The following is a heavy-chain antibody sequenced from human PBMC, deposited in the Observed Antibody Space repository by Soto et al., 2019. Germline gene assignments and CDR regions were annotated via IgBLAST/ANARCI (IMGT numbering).Heavy chain of an antibody. CDR2: ISGSGGST. D-gene: IGHD2-2*01. V-gene: IGHV3-23*01. Sequence: PGGSLRLSCAASGFTFSSYAMSWVRQAPGKGLEWVSAISGSGGSTYYADSVKGRFTISRDNAKNTLYLQMNSLRAEDTAVYYCAKGVVPAARDYYYYYGMDVWGQGTTVTVSS. J-gene: IGHJ6*02. CDR3: AKGVVPAARDYYYYYGMDV. CDR1: GFTFSSYA.